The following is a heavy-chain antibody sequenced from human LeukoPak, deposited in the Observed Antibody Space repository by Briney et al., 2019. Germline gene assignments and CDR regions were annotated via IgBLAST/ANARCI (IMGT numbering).Heavy chain of an antibody. D-gene: IGHD1-26*01. J-gene: IGHJ4*02. CDR1: GYTFTGYY. V-gene: IGHV1-2*02. CDR3: ARQGGSSLNFDY. CDR2: INPNSGDT. Sequence: ASVKVSCKASGYTFTGYYIHWVRQAPGQGLEWMGWINPNSGDTSHAQRFQGRVTMTRDMSTSTAYMDLSMLTSDETALYYCARQGGSSLNFDYWGQGTLVTVSS.